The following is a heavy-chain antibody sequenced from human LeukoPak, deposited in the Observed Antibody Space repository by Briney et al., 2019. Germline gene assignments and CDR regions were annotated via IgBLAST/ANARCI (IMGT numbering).Heavy chain of an antibody. CDR1: GFTFSSYA. D-gene: IGHD4-17*01. V-gene: IGHV3-23*01. CDR2: ISGSGGST. J-gene: IGHJ6*03. CDR3: AKIAYGDLRRYYYYYMDV. Sequence: GGSLRLSCAASGFTFSSYAMSWVRQAPGKGLEWVSAISGSGGSTYYADSVKGRFTISRDNSKNTLYLQMNSLRAEDTAVYYCAKIAYGDLRRYYYYYMDVWGKGTTVTVS.